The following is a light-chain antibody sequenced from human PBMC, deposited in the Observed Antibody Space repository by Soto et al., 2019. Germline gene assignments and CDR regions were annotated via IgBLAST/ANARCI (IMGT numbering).Light chain of an antibody. CDR1: QSVSSTY. V-gene: IGKV3-20*01. CDR2: GAS. Sequence: EIVLTQSPGTLSLSPGESATLSCRASQSVSSTYLAWYQQKPGQAPRLLIYGASSRATGIPDRFSGSGSGTDFTLTISRLEPEDFAVYYCQQYGSSPPGTFGPGTKVDIK. J-gene: IGKJ3*01. CDR3: QQYGSSPPGT.